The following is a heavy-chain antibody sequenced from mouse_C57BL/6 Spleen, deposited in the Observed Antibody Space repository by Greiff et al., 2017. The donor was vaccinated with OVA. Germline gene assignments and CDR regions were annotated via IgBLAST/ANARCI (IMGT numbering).Heavy chain of an antibody. CDR3: ARDRDYYGSSYDWYFDV. CDR1: GFTFSDYY. Sequence: DVHLVESEGGLVQPGSSMKLSCTASGFTFSDYYMAWVRQVPEKGLEWVANINYDGSSTYYLDSLKSRFIISRDNAKNILYLQMSSLKSEDTATYCCARDRDYYGSSYDWYFDVWGTGTTVTVSS. D-gene: IGHD1-1*01. J-gene: IGHJ1*03. CDR2: INYDGSST. V-gene: IGHV5-16*01.